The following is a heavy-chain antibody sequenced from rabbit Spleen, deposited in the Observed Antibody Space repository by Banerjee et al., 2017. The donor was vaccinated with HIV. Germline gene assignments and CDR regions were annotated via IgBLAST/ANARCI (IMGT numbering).Heavy chain of an antibody. V-gene: IGHV1S45*01. Sequence: QEQLVESGGGLVKPEGSLTLTCKASGFSFSDRDVMCWVRQAPGKGLEWIACIEGGSSGFSYFANWAKGRFTISKTSSTTVTLQMTRLTAADTATYFCARDTSSSFSSYGMDLWGPGTLVTVS. D-gene: IGHD1-1*01. J-gene: IGHJ6*01. CDR2: IEGGSSGFS. CDR3: ARDTSSSFSSYGMDL. CDR1: GFSFSDRDV.